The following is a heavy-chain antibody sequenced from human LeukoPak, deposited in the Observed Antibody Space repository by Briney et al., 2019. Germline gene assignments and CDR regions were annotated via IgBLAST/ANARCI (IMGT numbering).Heavy chain of an antibody. CDR2: IKQDGSEK. CDR1: GFTFRNYW. J-gene: IGHJ4*02. V-gene: IGHV3-7*01. Sequence: GGSLRLSCAASGFTFRNYWMGWVRQAPGKGLEWVANIKQDGSEKYYVDSVKGRFTISRDNAENSLYLQMNSLRAEDTAIYYCARENYFDYWGQGTLVTVSS. CDR3: ARENYFDY.